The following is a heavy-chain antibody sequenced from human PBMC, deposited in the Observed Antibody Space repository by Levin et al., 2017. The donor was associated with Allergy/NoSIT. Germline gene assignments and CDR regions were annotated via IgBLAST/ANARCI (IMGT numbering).Heavy chain of an antibody. CDR2: IFYTGST. J-gene: IGHJ1*01. Sequence: SETLSLTCTVSGGSISSGTYYWAWIRRPPGKGLEWIGSIFYTGSTYYNPSLKSRVSISVDTSKNQFSLKLSSVTAADTAIYYCARRRSGSYEGYFQRWGQGALVTVSS. V-gene: IGHV4-39*01. CDR1: GGSISSGTYY. CDR3: ARRRSGSYEGYFQR. D-gene: IGHD3-10*01.